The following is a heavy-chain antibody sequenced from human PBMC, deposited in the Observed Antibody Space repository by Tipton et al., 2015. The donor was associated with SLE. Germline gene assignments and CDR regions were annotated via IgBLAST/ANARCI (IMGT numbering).Heavy chain of an antibody. V-gene: IGHV4-34*09. CDR3: ARGEDPDPFDS. Sequence: TLSLTCTVSGGSISGYYWNWIRQSPGKGLEWIGQINRDGSSNYNPSLKSRVTISVDTSKNQFSLKLSSVTAADTAVYSCARGEDPDPFDSWGRGTMVTVSS. J-gene: IGHJ3*02. CDR2: INRDGSS. CDR1: GGSISGYY.